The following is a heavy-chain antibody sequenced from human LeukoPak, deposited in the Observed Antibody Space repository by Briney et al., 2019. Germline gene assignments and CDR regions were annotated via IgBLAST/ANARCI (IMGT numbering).Heavy chain of an antibody. V-gene: IGHV3-74*01. CDR3: AKDRGAYCTNGVCHHFDY. J-gene: IGHJ4*02. Sequence: LSGGSLRLSCAASGFTFSSYWMHWVRQAPGKGLVWVSRINSDGSSTSYADSVKGRFTISRDNAKNTLYLQMNSLRAEDTAVYYCAKDRGAYCTNGVCHHFDYWGQGTLVTVSS. D-gene: IGHD2-8*01. CDR2: INSDGSST. CDR1: GFTFSSYW.